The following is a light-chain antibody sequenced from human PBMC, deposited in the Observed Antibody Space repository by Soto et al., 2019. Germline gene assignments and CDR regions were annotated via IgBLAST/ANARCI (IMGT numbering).Light chain of an antibody. CDR2: GTS. CDR1: QSVSSSY. V-gene: IGKV3-20*01. J-gene: IGKJ3*01. Sequence: EIVLTQSPGTLSLSPGERATLSCRASQSVSSSYLAWYQQKPGQAPRLLIYGTSARATGIPDRFSGSGSGKDFTLTISRLEPEDFPVYYWQQYGSSPPITFGPGTKVDI. CDR3: QQYGSSPPIT.